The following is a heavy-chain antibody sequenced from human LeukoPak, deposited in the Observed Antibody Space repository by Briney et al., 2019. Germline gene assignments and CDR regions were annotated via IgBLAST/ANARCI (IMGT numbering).Heavy chain of an antibody. D-gene: IGHD3-3*01. V-gene: IGHV4-39*07. CDR3: ARGVLNGFSYFDY. CDR1: GSSISSSSYY. J-gene: IGHJ4*02. Sequence: PSETLSLTCTVSGSSISSSSYYWGWIRQPPGKGLEWIGSIYYSGSTYYNPSLKSRVTISVDTSKNQFSLKLSSVTAADTAVYYCARGVLNGFSYFDYWGQGTLATVSS. CDR2: IYYSGST.